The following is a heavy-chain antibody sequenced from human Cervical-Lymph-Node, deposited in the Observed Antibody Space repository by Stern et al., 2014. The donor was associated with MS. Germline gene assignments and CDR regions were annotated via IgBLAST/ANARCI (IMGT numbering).Heavy chain of an antibody. J-gene: IGHJ4*02. Sequence: VQLVESGPGLVKPSETLSLTCTVSGDSFTNYYWSWIRQSPAKGLEWIGYLHCPGATLYNPSLEGRVSISGDTSKTQFSLTLTSVAAPDTAIYYCARHKGASFDCWGRGTLVTVSS. D-gene: IGHD4/OR15-4a*01. V-gene: IGHV4-59*08. CDR2: LHCPGAT. CDR1: GDSFTNYY. CDR3: ARHKGASFDC.